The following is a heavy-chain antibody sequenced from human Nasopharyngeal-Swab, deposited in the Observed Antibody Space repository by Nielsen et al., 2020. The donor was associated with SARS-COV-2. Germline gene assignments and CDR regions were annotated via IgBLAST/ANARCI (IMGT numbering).Heavy chain of an antibody. CDR3: ARDGLDYDFWSAYFMDV. D-gene: IGHD3-3*01. J-gene: IGHJ6*02. CDR2: ISWNSGSI. Sequence: GGSLRLSCTASGFTFDDYAMHWVRQAPGKGLEWVSGISWNSGSIGYGESVKGRFTISRDNAKSSLYLQMNAVRAEDTAVYYCARDGLDYDFWSAYFMDVWGQGTTVTVSS. V-gene: IGHV3-9*01. CDR1: GFTFDDYA.